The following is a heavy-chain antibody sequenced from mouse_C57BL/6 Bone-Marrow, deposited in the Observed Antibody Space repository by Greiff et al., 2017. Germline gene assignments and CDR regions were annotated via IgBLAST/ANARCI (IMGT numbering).Heavy chain of an antibody. CDR2: IYPGDGDT. V-gene: IGHV1-82*01. J-gene: IGHJ3*01. CDR1: GYAFSSSW. D-gene: IGHD2-13*01. CDR3: ENAGEDEGVWFAY. Sequence: QVQLKESGPELVKPGASVKISCKASGYAFSSSWMNWVKPRPGKGLEWIGRIYPGDGDTNYNGKFKGKATLTVDTSSSTAYMHLSSLTSADSAVDCDENAGEDEGVWFAYGGQGTLVTVSA.